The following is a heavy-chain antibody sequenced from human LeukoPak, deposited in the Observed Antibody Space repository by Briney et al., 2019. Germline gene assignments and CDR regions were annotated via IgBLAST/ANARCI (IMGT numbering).Heavy chain of an antibody. J-gene: IGHJ4*02. CDR3: SNSYCGGDCYSEGYFDY. D-gene: IGHD2-21*02. Sequence: GGSLRLSCTGSAFTFGDYGMSWVRQAPGKGLEWVGFIRSKAYGGTTEYAASVKGRFTISRDDSKSIAYLQMNSLKTEDTAVYYCSNSYCGGDCYSEGYFDYWGQGTLVTVSS. V-gene: IGHV3-49*04. CDR2: IRSKAYGGTT. CDR1: AFTFGDYG.